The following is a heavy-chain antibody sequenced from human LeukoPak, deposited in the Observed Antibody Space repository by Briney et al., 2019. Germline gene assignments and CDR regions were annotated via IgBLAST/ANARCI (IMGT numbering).Heavy chain of an antibody. CDR1: GGSISSYY. CDR2: IYYSGST. CDR3: ARLFHYDYVWGSYRWSYYFDY. D-gene: IGHD3-16*02. J-gene: IGHJ4*02. V-gene: IGHV4-59*08. Sequence: SETLSLTCTVSGGSISSYYWSWIRQPPGKGLEWIGYIYYSGSTNYNPSLKSRVTISVGMSKNQFSLKLSSVTAADTAVYYCARLFHYDYVWGSYRWSYYFDYWGQGTLVTVSS.